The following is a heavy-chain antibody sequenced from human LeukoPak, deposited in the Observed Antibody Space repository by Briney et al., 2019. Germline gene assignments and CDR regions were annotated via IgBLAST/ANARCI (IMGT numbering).Heavy chain of an antibody. CDR3: ARLNWVGTFDI. D-gene: IGHD7-27*01. CDR2: INSDGTIT. V-gene: IGHV3-74*01. Sequence: GALRLSCEASGFTFSSYWLHWVRQAPGEGLVWVSRINSDGTITTYADSMKGRFTISRDNAKNTLYLQMNSLRAEDTAMYYCARLNWVGTFDIWGQGTMVTVSS. J-gene: IGHJ3*02. CDR1: GFTFSSYW.